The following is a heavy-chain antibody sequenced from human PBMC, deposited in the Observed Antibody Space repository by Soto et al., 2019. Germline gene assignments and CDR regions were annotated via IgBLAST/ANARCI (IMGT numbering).Heavy chain of an antibody. J-gene: IGHJ4*02. CDR2: ISAYNGNT. D-gene: IGHD3-9*01. Sequence: ASVKVSCKASGYTFTSYGISWVRQAPGQGLEWMGWISAYNGNTNYAQELQGRVTMTTDTSTSTAYMELRSLRSDDTAVYYCARITYDILTGYLPNPGDYWGQGTLVTVSS. CDR1: GYTFTSYG. CDR3: ARITYDILTGYLPNPGDY. V-gene: IGHV1-18*01.